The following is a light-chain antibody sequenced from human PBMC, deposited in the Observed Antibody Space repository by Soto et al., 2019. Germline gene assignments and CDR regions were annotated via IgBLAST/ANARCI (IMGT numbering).Light chain of an antibody. CDR2: EDN. J-gene: IGLJ3*02. CDR3: CSYAGGHTWV. Sequence: QSALTQPASVTGSPGQSITVSCTGTISDVGSYRLVSWYQQYPGKAPKVMIYEDNKRPSGVSSRFSGSKSGNTASLTISGLQAEDEADYYCCSYAGGHTWVFGGGTQLTVL. V-gene: IGLV2-23*01. CDR1: ISDVGSYRL.